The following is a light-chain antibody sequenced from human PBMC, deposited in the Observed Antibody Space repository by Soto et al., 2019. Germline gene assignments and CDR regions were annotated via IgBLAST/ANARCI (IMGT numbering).Light chain of an antibody. V-gene: IGKV3-20*01. J-gene: IGKJ2*01. CDR1: QRVSSNY. Sequence: IALTQSPGTLSLSPGERATLSCRASQRVSSNYVAWYQHKPGQAPRLLIHGASIRATVIPDRFSGSGSGTYFPLTISRLEPEDVVVYYCHQYGTLPYAFGQGTKLQIK. CDR2: GAS. CDR3: HQYGTLPYA.